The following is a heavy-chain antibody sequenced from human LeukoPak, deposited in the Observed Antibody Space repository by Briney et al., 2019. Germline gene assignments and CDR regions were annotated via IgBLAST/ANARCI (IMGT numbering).Heavy chain of an antibody. V-gene: IGHV1-2*02. Sequence: ASMKVSCKASGYTFTGYYIHWLRQAPGQGLEWMGFINPNSGGTNYAQKFQGRVTMTRDTSISTAYMELSRLRSDDTAVYYCARAPQEYCCGGSCYSFDYWGQGTLVTVSS. CDR3: ARAPQEYCCGGSCYSFDY. D-gene: IGHD2-15*01. J-gene: IGHJ4*02. CDR2: INPNSGGT. CDR1: GYTFTGYY.